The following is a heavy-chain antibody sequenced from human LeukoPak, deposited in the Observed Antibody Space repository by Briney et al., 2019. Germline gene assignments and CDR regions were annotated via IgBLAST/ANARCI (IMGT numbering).Heavy chain of an antibody. D-gene: IGHD6-19*01. CDR2: ISWNSGSI. V-gene: IGHV3-9*01. CDR3: AKGSIAVAVEHDY. J-gene: IGHJ4*02. Sequence: GGSLRLSCAASGFTFDDYAMHWVRQAPGKGLEWVSGISWNSGSIGYADSVKGRFTISRDNAKNSLYLQMNSLRAEDTALYYCAKGSIAVAVEHDYWGQVTLVTAAS. CDR1: GFTFDDYA.